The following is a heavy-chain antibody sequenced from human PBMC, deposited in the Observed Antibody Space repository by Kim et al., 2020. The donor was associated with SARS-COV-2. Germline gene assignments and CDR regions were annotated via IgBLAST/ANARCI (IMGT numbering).Heavy chain of an antibody. CDR3: AREVRLTTSLDH. J-gene: IGHJ4*02. CDR2: SSATGST. Sequence: SETLSLTCTVSGDSINSNTYYWNWIRQPAGKGLEWIGRSSATGSTNYNPSLKSRVTVSIDTSKNQFSLKLNSVTAADTAVYYCAREVRLTTSLDHWGQGTLVTVSS. CDR1: GDSINSNTYY. V-gene: IGHV4-61*02. D-gene: IGHD4-17*01.